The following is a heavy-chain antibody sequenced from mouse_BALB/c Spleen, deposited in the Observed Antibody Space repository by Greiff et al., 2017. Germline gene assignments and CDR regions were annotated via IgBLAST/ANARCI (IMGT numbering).Heavy chain of an antibody. V-gene: IGHV1-26*01. CDR3: ARGGNYPYYAMDY. J-gene: IGHJ4*01. Sequence: EVQLQQSGPELVKPGASVKISCKASGYSFTGYYMHWVKQSHVKSLEWIGRINPYNGATSYNQNFKDKASLTVDKSSSTAYMELHSLTSEDSAVYYCARGGNYPYYAMDYWGQGTSVTVSS. D-gene: IGHD2-1*01. CDR2: INPYNGAT. CDR1: GYSFTGYY.